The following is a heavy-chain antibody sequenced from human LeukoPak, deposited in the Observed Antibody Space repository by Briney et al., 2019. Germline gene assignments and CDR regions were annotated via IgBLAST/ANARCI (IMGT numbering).Heavy chain of an antibody. V-gene: IGHV1-46*01. CDR3: ARDRVAVTNNDWYFDL. CDR1: GYTFTSYY. CDR2: INPSGGST. J-gene: IGHJ2*01. D-gene: IGHD1/OR15-1a*01. Sequence: GASVKVSCKASGYTFTSYYMHWVRQAPGQGLEWMGIINPSGGSTSYAQKFQGRVIMTRDTSTSTVYMELSSLRSEDTAVYYCARDRVAVTNNDWYFDLWGRGTLVTVSS.